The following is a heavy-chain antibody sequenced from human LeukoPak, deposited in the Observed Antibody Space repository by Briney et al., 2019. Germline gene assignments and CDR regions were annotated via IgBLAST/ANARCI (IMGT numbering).Heavy chain of an antibody. Sequence: ASVKVSCKASGYTLTGYYMHWVRQAPGQGLEWMGWINPNSGGTNYAQKFQGRVTMTRDTSISTAYMELSRLRSDDTAVYYCARDRSGPSGYSSSWVDYWGQGTLVTVSS. D-gene: IGHD6-13*01. CDR3: ARDRSGPSGYSSSWVDY. CDR2: INPNSGGT. V-gene: IGHV1-2*02. J-gene: IGHJ4*02. CDR1: GYTLTGYY.